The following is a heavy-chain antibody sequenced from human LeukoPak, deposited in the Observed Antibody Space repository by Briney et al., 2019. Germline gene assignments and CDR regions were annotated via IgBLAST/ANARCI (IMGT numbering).Heavy chain of an antibody. D-gene: IGHD2-21*02. CDR2: ISIYTGNT. CDR1: GYTFTSYG. Sequence: ASVKVSCKASGYTFTSYGISWVRQAPGQGLEWMGWISIYTGNTKYGKKFQGRATMTRDTSTSTAYMEVRSLRSDDTAVYYCARVRGTALTAYPGYFDYWGQGTLVTVSS. V-gene: IGHV1-18*04. J-gene: IGHJ4*02. CDR3: ARVRGTALTAYPGYFDY.